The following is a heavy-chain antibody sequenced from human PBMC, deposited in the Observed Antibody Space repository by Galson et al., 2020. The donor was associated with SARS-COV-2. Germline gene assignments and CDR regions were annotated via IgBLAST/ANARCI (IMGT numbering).Heavy chain of an antibody. V-gene: IGHV3-30*03. D-gene: IGHD6-6*01. CDR2: ISYDGSNK. CDR3: ARLSTVLDY. Sequence: SGFTFSSYGMHWVRQAPGKGLEWVAVISYDGSNKYYADSVKGRFTISRDNSKNTLYLQMNSLRAEDTAVYYCARLSTVLDYWGQGTLVTVSS. J-gene: IGHJ4*02. CDR1: GFTFSSYG.